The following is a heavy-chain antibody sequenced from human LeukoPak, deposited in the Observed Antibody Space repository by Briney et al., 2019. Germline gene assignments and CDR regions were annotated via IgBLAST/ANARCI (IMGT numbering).Heavy chain of an antibody. CDR2: INSDGSST. CDR3: AKGGATVIDY. CDR1: GFTFSNYW. V-gene: IGHV3-74*01. D-gene: IGHD4-17*01. J-gene: IGHJ4*02. Sequence: GGSLRLSCAASGFTFSNYWMHWVRQAPGKGLVWVSRINSDGSSTTSADSVKGRFTTSRDNAKNTLYLQMNSLRAEDTAVYYCAKGGATVIDYWGQGTLVTVSS.